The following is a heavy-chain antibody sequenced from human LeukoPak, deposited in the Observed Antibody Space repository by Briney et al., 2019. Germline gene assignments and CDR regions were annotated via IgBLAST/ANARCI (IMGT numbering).Heavy chain of an antibody. Sequence: SVKVSCKASGGTFSSYAISWVRQASGQGFEWMGGIIPLFGTANYAQKFQGRVTVTTDESTSTAYMELSSLRSEDTAVYYCASRGSWGGNYFDYWGQGTLVTVSS. CDR1: GGTFSSYA. CDR2: IIPLFGTA. V-gene: IGHV1-69*05. CDR3: ASRGSWGGNYFDY. J-gene: IGHJ4*02. D-gene: IGHD1-26*01.